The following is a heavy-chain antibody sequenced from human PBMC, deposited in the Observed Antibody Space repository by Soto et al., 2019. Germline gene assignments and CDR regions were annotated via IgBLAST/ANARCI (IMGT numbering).Heavy chain of an antibody. CDR3: ARDAELVVGGMDV. Sequence: SETLSLTCTVSGGSISSGDYSWSWIRQPPRKGLEWIGYIHYSGNPYYSPSLKSRVTMSLDTSKNQFSLRLTSVTAADTAVYYCARDAELVVGGMDVWGQGTTVTVSS. J-gene: IGHJ6*02. CDR2: IHYSGNP. D-gene: IGHD6-6*01. V-gene: IGHV4-30-4*01. CDR1: GGSISSGDYS.